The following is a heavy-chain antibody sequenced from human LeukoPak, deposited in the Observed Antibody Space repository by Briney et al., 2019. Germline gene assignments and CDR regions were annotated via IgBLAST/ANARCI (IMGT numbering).Heavy chain of an antibody. Sequence: ASVTVSFTASGYTFSNYYMHWVRQAPGQGLEWMGIIDSSGGSTSYAQKFQGRVTMTRDTSTSTVYMELSSLRSEDTAMYYCARDGGEIYCSGSSCYKHSFDYWGRGTLVTVSS. CDR3: ARDGGEIYCSGSSCYKHSFDY. CDR2: IDSSGGST. J-gene: IGHJ4*02. V-gene: IGHV1-46*01. CDR1: GYTFSNYY. D-gene: IGHD2-15*01.